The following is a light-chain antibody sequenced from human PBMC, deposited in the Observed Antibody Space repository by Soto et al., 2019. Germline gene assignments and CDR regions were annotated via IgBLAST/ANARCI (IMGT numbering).Light chain of an antibody. Sequence: QSVLTQPPSASGTPVQRVTIACSGSRSNRGQNPVNWYQQLPGTAPKLLIYSNTHRPSGVPDRFSGSKSGTSASLAISGLQSEDEADYYCAAWDDSLNGNWVFGGGTKVTVL. CDR2: SNT. V-gene: IGLV1-44*01. CDR3: AAWDDSLNGNWV. CDR1: RSNRGQNP. J-gene: IGLJ3*02.